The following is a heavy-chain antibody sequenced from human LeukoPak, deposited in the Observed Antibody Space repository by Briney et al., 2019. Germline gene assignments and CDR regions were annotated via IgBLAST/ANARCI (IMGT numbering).Heavy chain of an antibody. D-gene: IGHD2-2*01. CDR2: INHSGST. J-gene: IGHJ5*02. CDR3: ARGRPRGAYCSSTSCYFRPSWFDP. V-gene: IGHV4-34*01. CDR1: GGSFSGYY. Sequence: KPSETLSLTCAVYGGSFSGYYWSWIRQPPGKGLEWIGEINHSGSTNYNPSLKSRVTISVDTSKNQFSLKLSSVTAADTAVYYCARGRPRGAYCSSTSCYFRPSWFDPWGQGTLVTVSS.